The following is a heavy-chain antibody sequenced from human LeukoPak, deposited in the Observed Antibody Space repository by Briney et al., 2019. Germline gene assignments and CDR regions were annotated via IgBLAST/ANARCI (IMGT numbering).Heavy chain of an antibody. CDR3: ARQVGATLYFDY. CDR2: INPNSGGT. V-gene: IGHV1-2*02. J-gene: IGHJ4*02. D-gene: IGHD1-26*01. Sequence: EASVKVSCKASGYTFTGYYIHWVRQAPGQGLEWMGWINPNSGGTNYAQKFQGRVTMTRDTSISTAYMELSRLRSDDTAMYYCARQVGATLYFDYWGQGTQVTVSS. CDR1: GYTFTGYY.